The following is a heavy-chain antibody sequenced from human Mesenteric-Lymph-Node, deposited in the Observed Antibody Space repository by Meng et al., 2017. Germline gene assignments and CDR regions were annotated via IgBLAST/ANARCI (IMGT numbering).Heavy chain of an antibody. V-gene: IGHV3-33*01. CDR2: IWEDGSNK. D-gene: IGHD6-13*01. CDR1: GFTFSSYG. CDR3: ASFRGIAEPHWYFDL. J-gene: IGHJ2*01. Sequence: GESLKISCAASGFTFSSYGMNWVRQAPGKGLEWVAVIWEDGSNKYYADSVKGRFTISRDNSKDTLYLQMNSLRAEDTAVYYCASFRGIAEPHWYFDLWGRGTLVTVSS.